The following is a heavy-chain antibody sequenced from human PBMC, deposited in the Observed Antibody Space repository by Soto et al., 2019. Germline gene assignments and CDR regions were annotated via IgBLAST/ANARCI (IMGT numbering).Heavy chain of an antibody. Sequence: PGGSLRLSCAASGFTFSSYAMHWVRQAPGKGLEWVAVISYDGSNKYYADSVKGRFTISRDNSKNTLYLQMNSLRAEDTAVYYCARDGPPVGDTAMVSYYYYGMDVWGQGNTVTVSS. CDR2: ISYDGSNK. D-gene: IGHD5-18*01. J-gene: IGHJ6*02. CDR1: GFTFSSYA. CDR3: ARDGPPVGDTAMVSYYYYGMDV. V-gene: IGHV3-30-3*01.